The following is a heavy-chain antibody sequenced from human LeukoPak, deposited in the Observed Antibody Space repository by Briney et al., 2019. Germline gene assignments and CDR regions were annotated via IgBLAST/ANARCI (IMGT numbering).Heavy chain of an antibody. J-gene: IGHJ6*03. CDR3: ARLWGRYAGRYYYYYYMDV. D-gene: IGHD7-27*01. CDR2: IYYSGST. CDR1: GGSISSYY. V-gene: IGHV4-59*01. Sequence: PSETLSLTCTVSGGSISSYYWSWIRQPPGKGLEWIGYIYYSGSTNYNPSLKSRVTISVDTSKNQFSLKLSSVTAADTAMYYCARLWGRYAGRYYYYYYMDVWGKGTTVTVFS.